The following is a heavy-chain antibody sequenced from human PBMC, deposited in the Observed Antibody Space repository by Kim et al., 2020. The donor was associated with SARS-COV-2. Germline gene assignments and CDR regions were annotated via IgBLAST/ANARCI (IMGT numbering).Heavy chain of an antibody. D-gene: IGHD4-17*01. Sequence: SETLSLTCTVSGGSVSSGSYYWTWIRQPPGKGLEWIGYIFYSGSTKYNPSLKSRVTISVDTSKNQFSLKLSSVTAADTAVYYCARDDYAGNSFDYWGQGTLVTVSS. V-gene: IGHV4-61*01. CDR1: GGSVSSGSYY. CDR2: IFYSGST. J-gene: IGHJ4*02. CDR3: ARDDYAGNSFDY.